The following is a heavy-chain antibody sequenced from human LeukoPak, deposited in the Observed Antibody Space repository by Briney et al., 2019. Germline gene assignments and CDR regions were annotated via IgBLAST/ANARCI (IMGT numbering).Heavy chain of an antibody. V-gene: IGHV1-69*05. CDR2: IIPIFGTA. CDR3: ARDRRESNKPNDAFDI. J-gene: IGHJ3*02. CDR1: GGTFSSYA. Sequence: GASVKVSCKASGGTFSSYAISWVRQAPGQGLEWMGRIIPIFGTANYAQKFQGRVTITTDESTSTAYMELSSLRSEDTAVYYCARDRRESNKPNDAFDIWGQGTMVTVSS.